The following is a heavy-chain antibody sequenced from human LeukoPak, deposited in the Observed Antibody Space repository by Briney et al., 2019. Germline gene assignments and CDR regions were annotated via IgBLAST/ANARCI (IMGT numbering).Heavy chain of an antibody. Sequence: SETLSLTCTVSGGSISNYYWSWIRQPPGKGLEWIGYIYYTGSTNYNPSLRSRVTISVDTSKNQFSLKLSSVTAADTAVYYCARGRRFGELSSGNWFDPWGQGTLVTVSS. D-gene: IGHD3-10*01. CDR3: ARGRRFGELSSGNWFDP. CDR1: GGSISNYY. J-gene: IGHJ5*02. CDR2: IYYTGST. V-gene: IGHV4-59*12.